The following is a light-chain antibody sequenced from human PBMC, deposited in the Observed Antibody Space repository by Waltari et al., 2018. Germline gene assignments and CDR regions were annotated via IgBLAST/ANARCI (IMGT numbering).Light chain of an antibody. J-gene: IGLJ1*01. CDR2: DVN. Sequence: QSALTHPASVSGSPGQSITISCTGTSSAIGAYNYVSWYQKHTGKAPKVMIYDVNNRPSGVSSRFSGSKSGNTASLTIPGLQAEDEADYYCSSYTTGSTRYVFGSGTKVTVL. CDR1: SSAIGAYNY. CDR3: SSYTTGSTRYV. V-gene: IGLV2-14*03.